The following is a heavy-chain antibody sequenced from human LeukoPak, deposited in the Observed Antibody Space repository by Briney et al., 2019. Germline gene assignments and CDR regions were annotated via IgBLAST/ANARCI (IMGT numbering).Heavy chain of an antibody. CDR2: IIWDGSSA. V-gene: IGHV3-43D*03. CDR3: ARDTGPRAVGYFDF. Sequence: GGSLRLSCAASEFTFDDHAMHWVRQAPGRSLEWISLIIWDGSSAYYADSVKGRFTISRDNSKNSLYLQMNSLRPDDTAFYYCARDTGPRAVGYFDFWSLGTLVSVSS. CDR1: EFTFDDHA. J-gene: IGHJ4*02. D-gene: IGHD1-26*01.